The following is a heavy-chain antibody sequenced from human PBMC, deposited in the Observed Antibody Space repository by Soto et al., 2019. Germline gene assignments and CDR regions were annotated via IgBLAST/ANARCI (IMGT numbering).Heavy chain of an antibody. J-gene: IGHJ6*02. CDR2: IYYSGST. Sequence: SETLSLTCAVYGGSFSGYYWSWIRQPPGKGLEWIGYIYYSGSTNYNPSLKSRVTISVDTSKNQFSLKLSSVTAADTAVYYCARGNSSSWLFYYYGMDVWGQGTTVTVSS. V-gene: IGHV4-59*01. D-gene: IGHD6-13*01. CDR1: GGSFSGYY. CDR3: ARGNSSSWLFYYYGMDV.